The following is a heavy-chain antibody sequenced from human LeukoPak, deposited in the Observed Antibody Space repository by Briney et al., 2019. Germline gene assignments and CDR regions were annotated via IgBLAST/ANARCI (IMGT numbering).Heavy chain of an antibody. CDR2: IYHSGST. Sequence: SETLSLTCTVSGYSIGSGSYWGWVRQPPGKGLEWIGYIYHSGSTYYAPSLKSRVTISVDRSKNQFSLKLTSVTAADTAVYYCARASGYYGSGSPYFDNWGQGTLVTVSS. J-gene: IGHJ4*02. D-gene: IGHD3-10*01. V-gene: IGHV4-38-2*02. CDR1: GYSIGSGSY. CDR3: ARASGYYGSGSPYFDN.